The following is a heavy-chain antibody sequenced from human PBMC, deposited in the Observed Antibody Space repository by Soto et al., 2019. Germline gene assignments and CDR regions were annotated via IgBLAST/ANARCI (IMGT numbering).Heavy chain of an antibody. CDR2: INHSGST. CDR3: ARTIAAAGTAGAYRYYYYYYGMDV. V-gene: IGHV4-34*01. J-gene: IGHJ6*02. D-gene: IGHD6-13*01. Sequence: SETLSLTCAVYGGSFSGYYWSWIRQPPGKGLEWIGEINHSGSTNYNPSLKSRVTISVDTSKNQYSLKLSSVTAADTAVYYCARTIAAAGTAGAYRYYYYYYGMDVWGQGTTVTVSS. CDR1: GGSFSGYY.